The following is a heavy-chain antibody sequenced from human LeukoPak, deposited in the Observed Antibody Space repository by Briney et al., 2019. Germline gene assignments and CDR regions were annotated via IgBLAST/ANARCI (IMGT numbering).Heavy chain of an antibody. J-gene: IGHJ4*02. V-gene: IGHV3-33*06. Sequence: GKSLRLSCATSGFTFSGYGMHWVRQAPGKGLEWVTVIWSDGSNKYYADSVKGRFTISRDNSKNTLYLQMNSLRAEDTAVYYCAKVGVHYYDSSGYYYDYWGQGTLVTVSS. D-gene: IGHD3-22*01. CDR2: IWSDGSNK. CDR1: GFTFSGYG. CDR3: AKVGVHYYDSSGYYYDY.